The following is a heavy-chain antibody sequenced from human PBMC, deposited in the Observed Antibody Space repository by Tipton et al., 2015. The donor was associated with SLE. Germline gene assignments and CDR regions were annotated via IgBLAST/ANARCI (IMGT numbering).Heavy chain of an antibody. CDR3: ATSLDTHMLLDY. V-gene: IGHV3-30*09. CDR2: ISFDGDDK. J-gene: IGHJ4*02. Sequence: SLRLSCAASGFRFSSFAMHWVRQTPGKGLEWVAAISFDGDDKYYADSVKGRIAISRDNSQSTLYLQINSLRDEDTAVYYCATSLDTHMLLDYWGRGTLVAVSS. CDR1: GFRFSSFA. D-gene: IGHD3-10*02.